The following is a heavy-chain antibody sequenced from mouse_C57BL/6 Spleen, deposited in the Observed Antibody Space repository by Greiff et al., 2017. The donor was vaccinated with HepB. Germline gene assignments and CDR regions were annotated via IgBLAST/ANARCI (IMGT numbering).Heavy chain of an antibody. V-gene: IGHV1-54*01. Sequence: QVQLQQSGAELVRPGTSVKVSCKASGYAFTNYLIEWVKQRPGQGLEWIGVINPGSGGTNYNEKFKGKATLTADKSSSTAYMQLSSLTSEDSAVYFCASYSNYRYYAMDYWGQGTSVTVSS. D-gene: IGHD2-5*01. CDR1: GYAFTNYL. CDR2: INPGSGGT. J-gene: IGHJ4*01. CDR3: ASYSNYRYYAMDY.